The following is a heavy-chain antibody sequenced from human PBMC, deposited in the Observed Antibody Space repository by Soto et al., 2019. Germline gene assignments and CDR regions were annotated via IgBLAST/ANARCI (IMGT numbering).Heavy chain of an antibody. CDR3: ARAFEQQPVDY. V-gene: IGHV1-2*02. CDR1: GYTFTAQY. Sequence: AASVKVSCKASGYTFTAQYLHWVRKAPGEGLEWMGWINPTTGATRYAQKFQGRVTMTRDTSTSTAYMELRSLRSDDTAVYYCARAFEQQPVDYWGQGTLVTVSS. J-gene: IGHJ4*02. CDR2: INPTTGAT. D-gene: IGHD6-13*01.